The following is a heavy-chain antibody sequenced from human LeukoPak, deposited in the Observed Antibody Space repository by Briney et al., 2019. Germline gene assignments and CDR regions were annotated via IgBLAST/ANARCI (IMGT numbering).Heavy chain of an antibody. V-gene: IGHV3-21*01. J-gene: IGHJ3*02. CDR3: ARDGGRYYDSSGYSQDI. D-gene: IGHD3-22*01. CDR2: ISSSSSCI. CDR1: GFTFSSYS. Sequence: GGSLRLSCAASGFTFSSYSMNWVRQAPGKGLEWVSSISSSSSCIYYADSVKGRFTISRDNAKNSLYLQMNSLRAEDTAVYYCARDGGRYYDSSGYSQDIWGQGTMVTVSS.